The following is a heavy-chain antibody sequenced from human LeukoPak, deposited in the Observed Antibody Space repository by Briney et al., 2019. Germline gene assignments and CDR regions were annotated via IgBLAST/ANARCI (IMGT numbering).Heavy chain of an antibody. V-gene: IGHV3-23*01. J-gene: IGHJ3*01. CDR3: ARPPRYGTMIPHL. CDR2: LSGSSIST. D-gene: IGHD3-22*01. CDR1: GFTFSSYA. Sequence: GGSLRLSCAASGFTFSSYAMSWVRQAPGKGLEWVSSLSGSSISTYYADSVKGRFTLSRDNSKNTLYLQMNSLRAEDTAVYYCARPPRYGTMIPHLWGQGTMVTVSS.